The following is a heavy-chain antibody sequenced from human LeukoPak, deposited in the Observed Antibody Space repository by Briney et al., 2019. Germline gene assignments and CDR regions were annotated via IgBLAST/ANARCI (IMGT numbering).Heavy chain of an antibody. CDR2: INTNTGNP. CDR1: GYTFTRYA. D-gene: IGHD4-17*01. V-gene: IGHV7-4-1*02. CDR3: ARAGAPYFYHYMDV. Sequence: GASVKVSCKASGYTFTRYAMNWVRQAPGQGLEWMGWINTNTGNPTYAQGFTGRFVFSLDTSVSTAYLQISSLKAEDTAVYYCARAGAPYFYHYMDVWGKGTTVTVSS. J-gene: IGHJ6*03.